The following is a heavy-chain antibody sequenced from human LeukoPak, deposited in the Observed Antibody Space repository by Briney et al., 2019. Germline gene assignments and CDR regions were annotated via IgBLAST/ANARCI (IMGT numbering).Heavy chain of an antibody. V-gene: IGHV3-23*01. Sequence: PAGTLRLSCAASGFTFSSFTMNWVRQAPGKGLEWVSTISDGSRDTHYAGSVKGRFTISRDDSQNIVYLQMDSLTAEDTALYYCTTRLRNHFDYWGQGTQVTVSS. J-gene: IGHJ4*02. CDR1: GFTFSSFT. CDR3: TTRLRNHFDY. D-gene: IGHD5-12*01. CDR2: ISDGSRDT.